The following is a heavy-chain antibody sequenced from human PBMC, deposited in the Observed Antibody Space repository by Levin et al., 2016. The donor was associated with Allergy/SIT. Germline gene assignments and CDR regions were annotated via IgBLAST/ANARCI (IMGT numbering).Heavy chain of an antibody. CDR1: GFSLSTSGVG. D-gene: IGHD3-10*02. CDR2: IYWDDDN. CDR3: AHLLWPHVYFDY. J-gene: IGHJ4*02. Sequence: SGPTLVKPTQTLTLTCTFSGFSLSTSGVGVGWIRQPPGKALEWLALIYWDDDNRYSPSLKSRLTITKDTSKNQVVLTMTNMDPVDTATYYCAHLLWPHVYFDYWGQGTLVTVSS. V-gene: IGHV2-5*02.